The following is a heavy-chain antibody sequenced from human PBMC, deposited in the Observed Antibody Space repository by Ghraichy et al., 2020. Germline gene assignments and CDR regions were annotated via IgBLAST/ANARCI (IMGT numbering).Heavy chain of an antibody. CDR3: AKEGFRGSSWYYYGMDV. D-gene: IGHD6-13*01. J-gene: IGHJ6*02. CDR1: GFTFSLYA. Sequence: GSLRLSCAPSGFTFSLYAMHWVRQAPGKGLEWVAFISYDGNNEDYAGSVKGRFTISRDNSKSTLFLQMSSLRPEDTAVYYCAKEGFRGSSWYYYGMDVWGQGTTVTVSS. CDR2: ISYDGNNE. V-gene: IGHV3-30*02.